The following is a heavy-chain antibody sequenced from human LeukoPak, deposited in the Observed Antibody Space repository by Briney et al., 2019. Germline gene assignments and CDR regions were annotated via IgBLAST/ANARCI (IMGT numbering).Heavy chain of an antibody. CDR2: INPNSGGT. CDR3: ARDLGEDGGPDSLPI. D-gene: IGHD3-10*01. CDR1: GYTFTCCC. V-gene: IGHV1-2*02. J-gene: IGHJ3*02. Sequence: ASVKVSCKASGYTFTCCCMHWVRQAPGQGLEWMGWINPNSGGTNYAQKFQGRVTMTRDTSISTAYMELSRLRSDDTAVYYCARDLGEDGGPDSLPIWGQGTMVTVSS.